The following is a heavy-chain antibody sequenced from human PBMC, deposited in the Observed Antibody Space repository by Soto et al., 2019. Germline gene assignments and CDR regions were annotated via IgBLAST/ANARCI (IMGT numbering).Heavy chain of an antibody. CDR1: GYTFTNYG. J-gene: IGHJ3*01. Sequence: ASVKVSCKASGYTFTNYGISWVRQAPGQGLEWMGWISAYNGNTNYAQKFQGRVTMTTDTSTSTAYMELRSLRSDDTTVYYCARYWTVSPVAFDLWGQGTMVTVSS. V-gene: IGHV1-18*01. D-gene: IGHD2-15*01. CDR2: ISAYNGNT. CDR3: ARYWTVSPVAFDL.